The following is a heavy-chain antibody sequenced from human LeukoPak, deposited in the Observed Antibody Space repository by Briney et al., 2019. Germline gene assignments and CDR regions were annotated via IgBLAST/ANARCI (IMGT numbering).Heavy chain of an antibody. D-gene: IGHD6-13*01. Sequence: PGGSLRLSCAASGFTFSSYAMTWVRQAPGKGLEWVSAISGSGGSTYYADSVKGRFTISRDNSKNTLYLQMNSLRAEDTAVYYCAKSRYSSSCYASFWGQGTLVTVSS. J-gene: IGHJ4*02. V-gene: IGHV3-23*01. CDR2: ISGSGGST. CDR3: AKSRYSSSCYASF. CDR1: GFTFSSYA.